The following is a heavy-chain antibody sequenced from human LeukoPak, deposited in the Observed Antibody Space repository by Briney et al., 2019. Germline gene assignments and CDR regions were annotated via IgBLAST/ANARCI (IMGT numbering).Heavy chain of an antibody. J-gene: IGHJ5*02. V-gene: IGHV1-8*03. Sequence: ASVKVSCKASGYTFTSYDINWVRQATGQGLEWMGWMNPNSGNTGYAQKFQGRVTITRNTSISTAYMGLSSLRSEDTAVYYCARRATYYDFWSGYPNWFDPWGQGTLVTVSS. D-gene: IGHD3-3*01. CDR3: ARRATYYDFWSGYPNWFDP. CDR1: GYTFTSYD. CDR2: MNPNSGNT.